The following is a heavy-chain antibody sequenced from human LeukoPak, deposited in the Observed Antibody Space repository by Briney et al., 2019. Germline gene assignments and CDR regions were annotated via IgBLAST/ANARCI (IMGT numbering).Heavy chain of an antibody. CDR1: GGSFSGYY. CDR2: INHSGST. CDR3: ARVPHDYGDYVGLDY. Sequence: PSETLSLTCAVYGGSFSGYYWSWIRQPPGKGLEWIGEINHSGSTDYNPSLKSRVTISVDTSKNQFALKLSSVTAADTAVYYCARVPHDYGDYVGLDYWGQGTLVTVSS. J-gene: IGHJ4*02. V-gene: IGHV4-34*01. D-gene: IGHD4-17*01.